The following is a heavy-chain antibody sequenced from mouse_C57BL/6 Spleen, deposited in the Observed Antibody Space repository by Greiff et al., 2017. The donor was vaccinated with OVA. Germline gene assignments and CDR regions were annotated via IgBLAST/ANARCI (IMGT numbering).Heavy chain of an antibody. D-gene: IGHD2-4*01. CDR2: ISYDGSN. Sequence: EVQLQQSGPGLVKPSQSLSLSCSVTGYSITSGYYWNWIRQFPGNKLEWMGYISYDGSNNYNPSLKNRTSITRDTSKNQFFLKLNSVTTEDTATYYCARDQDYGYFDYWGQGTTLTVSS. V-gene: IGHV3-6*01. CDR1: GYSITSGYY. CDR3: ARDQDYGYFDY. J-gene: IGHJ2*01.